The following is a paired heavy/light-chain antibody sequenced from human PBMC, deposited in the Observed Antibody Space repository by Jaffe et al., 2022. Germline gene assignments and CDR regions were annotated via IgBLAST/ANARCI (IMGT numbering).Heavy chain of an antibody. J-gene: IGHJ6*03. CDR1: GFSLSNARMG. D-gene: IGHD3-3*01. CDR2: IFSNDEK. CDR3: ARILKGGFTIFGGNYYYYMDV. Sequence: QVTLKESGPVLVKPTETLTLTCTVSGFSLSNARMGVSWIRQPPGKALEWLAHIFSNDEKSYSTSLKSRLTISKDTSKSQVVLTMTNMDPVDTATYYCARILKGGFTIFGGNYYYYMDVWGKGTTVTVSS. V-gene: IGHV2-26*01.
Light chain of an antibody. Sequence: SYVLTQPPSVSVAPGKTARITCGGNNIGSKSVHWYQQKPGQAPVLVIYYDSDRPSGIPERFSGSNSGNTATLTISRVEAGDEADYYCQVWDSSSDHPVVFGGGTKLTVL. CDR2: YDS. CDR1: NIGSKS. J-gene: IGLJ2*01. CDR3: QVWDSSSDHPVV. V-gene: IGLV3-21*04.